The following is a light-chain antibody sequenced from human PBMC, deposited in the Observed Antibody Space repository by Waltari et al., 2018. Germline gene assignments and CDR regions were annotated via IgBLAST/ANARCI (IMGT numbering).Light chain of an antibody. CDR2: YNE. CDR1: SSNVGRGP. V-gene: IGLV1-44*01. Sequence: QSVLTQPPSVSGPPGQRVTISCTGSSSNVGRGPVNWYQQLPGTAPKLLIYYNEQRPSGVPERFSGSTSGTSASLAISGLQSDDEAHYHCAAWDYSLGGQVFGGGTQLTVL. J-gene: IGLJ3*02. CDR3: AAWDYSLGGQV.